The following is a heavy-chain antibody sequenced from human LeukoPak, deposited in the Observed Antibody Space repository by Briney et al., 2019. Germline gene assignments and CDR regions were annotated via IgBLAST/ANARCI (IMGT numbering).Heavy chain of an antibody. Sequence: ASVKVSCKASGYTFTSYYMHWVRQAPGQGLEWMGIINPSGGSTSYAQKFQGRVTMTEDTSTDTAYMELSSLRSEDTAVYYCATGRGIAVAVDYWGQGTLVTVSS. CDR1: GYTFTSYY. CDR3: ATGRGIAVAVDY. V-gene: IGHV1-46*01. J-gene: IGHJ4*02. D-gene: IGHD6-19*01. CDR2: INPSGGST.